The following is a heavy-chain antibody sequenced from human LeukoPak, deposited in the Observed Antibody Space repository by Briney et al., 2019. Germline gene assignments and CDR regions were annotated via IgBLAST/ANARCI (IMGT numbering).Heavy chain of an antibody. D-gene: IGHD5-24*01. CDR3: ARHGYRDYYYYGMDV. CDR2: IYYSGST. Sequence: PSETLSLTCTVSGGSISSSSYYWGWIRQPPGKGLEWIGSIYYSGSTYYNPSLKSRVTISVDTSKNQFSLKLSSVTAADTAVYYCARHGYRDYYYYGMDVWGQGTTVTVSS. V-gene: IGHV4-39*01. CDR1: GGSISSSSYY. J-gene: IGHJ6*02.